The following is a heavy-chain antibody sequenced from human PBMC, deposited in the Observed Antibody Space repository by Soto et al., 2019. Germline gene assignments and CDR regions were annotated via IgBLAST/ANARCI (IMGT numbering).Heavy chain of an antibody. CDR1: GFTFSSYA. V-gene: IGHV3-23*01. J-gene: IGHJ5*02. D-gene: IGHD3-3*01. CDR2: ISGSGGST. Sequence: PGGALILSCAASGFTFSSYAMSWVLQAPGKGLEWVSAISGSGGSTYYADSVKGRFTISRDNSKNTLYLQMNSLRAEDTAVYDCAGNYRTIYNWFDPWGQGTLLTVSS. CDR3: AGNYRTIYNWFDP.